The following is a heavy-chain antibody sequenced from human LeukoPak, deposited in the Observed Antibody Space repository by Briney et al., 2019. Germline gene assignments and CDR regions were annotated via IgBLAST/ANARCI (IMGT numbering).Heavy chain of an antibody. CDR2: IYYNGNT. J-gene: IGHJ6*02. CDR1: DGSINSYY. Sequence: SETLSLTCSVSDGSINSYYWNWIRRPPGKGLEWIGYIYYNGNTNYSPSLKSRVTMSVDTSKNLFSLKVSSVTAADTAVYYCARGRSNYYGMDVWGQGTLVTVSS. V-gene: IGHV4-59*01. CDR3: ARGRSNYYGMDV. D-gene: IGHD1-26*01.